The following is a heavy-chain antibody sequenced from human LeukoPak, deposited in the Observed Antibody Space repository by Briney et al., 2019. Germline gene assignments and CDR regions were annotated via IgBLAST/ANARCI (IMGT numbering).Heavy chain of an antibody. V-gene: IGHV3-7*01. J-gene: IGHJ4*02. CDR2: INQDGSAK. CDR1: GFTFSSYR. Sequence: GGSLRLSCAASGFTFSSYRMSWVRQAPGKGLEWVANINQDGSAKDYGGSVEGRFTISRDNAKNSLYLQMNRLTAEDTAVYFCASAPNENYFDFWGQGTLVTVAS. CDR3: ASAPNENYFDF.